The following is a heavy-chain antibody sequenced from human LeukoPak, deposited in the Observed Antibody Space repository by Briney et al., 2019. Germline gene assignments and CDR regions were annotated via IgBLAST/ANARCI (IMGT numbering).Heavy chain of an antibody. CDR1: GFTFGTYA. CDR3: GKDRTVGASYWYFDL. Sequence: PGGSLRLSCAASGFTFGTYAMKWVRQAPGKGLEWVSAISDSGSSTYYADSVKGRFTISRDSSKNTLFLHMNTLRAEDTAIYYCGKDRTVGASYWYFDLWGRGTLVTVSS. J-gene: IGHJ2*01. V-gene: IGHV3-23*01. CDR2: ISDSGSST. D-gene: IGHD1-26*01.